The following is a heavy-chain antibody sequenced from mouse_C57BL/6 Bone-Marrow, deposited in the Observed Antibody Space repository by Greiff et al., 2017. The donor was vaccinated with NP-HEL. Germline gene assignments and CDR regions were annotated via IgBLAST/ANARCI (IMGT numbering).Heavy chain of an antibody. J-gene: IGHJ2*01. CDR1: GYTFTDYN. V-gene: IGHV1-22*01. D-gene: IGHD1-1*01. CDR2: INPNNGGT. Sequence: VQLQQSGPELVKPGASVKMSCKASGYTFTDYNMHWVKQSPGKSLEWIGYINPNNGGTSYNQKFKGKATLTVNKSSSTAYMELRSLTSEDSAVYYCAKGGDTTDYWGQGTTLTVSS. CDR3: AKGGDTTDY.